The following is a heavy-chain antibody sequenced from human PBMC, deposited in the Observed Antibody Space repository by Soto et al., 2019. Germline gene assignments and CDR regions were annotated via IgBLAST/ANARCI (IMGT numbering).Heavy chain of an antibody. CDR1: GGSISGTTCS. J-gene: IGHJ4*02. Sequence: QLQLQESGSGLVKPSQTLSLTCAVSGGSISGTTCSWSWIRQPPGKGLEWIGYIYASGNTYYNPSLKSQFAISVDRSKNQFSLKLSSVTAADTAVYYCARGQGAAAGHSNFDYWGQGALVTVSS. CDR2: IYASGNT. CDR3: ARGQGAAAGHSNFDY. D-gene: IGHD6-13*01. V-gene: IGHV4-30-2*01.